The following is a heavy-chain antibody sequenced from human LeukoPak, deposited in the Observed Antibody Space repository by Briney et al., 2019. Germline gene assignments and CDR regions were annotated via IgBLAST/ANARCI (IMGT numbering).Heavy chain of an antibody. CDR1: GGTFSSYA. CDR2: IIPIFGTA. D-gene: IGHD1-26*01. CDR3: ARDWDSYSGRPDDAFDI. J-gene: IGHJ3*02. Sequence: SSVKVSCKASGGTFSSYAISWVRQAPGQGLEWMGRIIPIFGTANYAQKSQGRVTITTDESTSTAYMELSSLRSEDTAVYYCARDWDSYSGRPDDAFDIWGQGTMVTVSS. V-gene: IGHV1-69*05.